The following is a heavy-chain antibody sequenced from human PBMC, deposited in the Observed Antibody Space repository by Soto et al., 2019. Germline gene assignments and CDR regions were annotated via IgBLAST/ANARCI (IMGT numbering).Heavy chain of an antibody. CDR2: ISGSGGSK. J-gene: IGHJ4*02. Sequence: EVQLLESGGNLVQPGGSLRLSCAASGFTFSSYAMSWVRQAPGKGLEWVSAISGSGGSKYYADSVKGRFTISRDSTKNTPYVQLNSLRADDTAVYYCANKRYAVAGTPIDYWGQGTLVTVSS. D-gene: IGHD6-19*01. CDR3: ANKRYAVAGTPIDY. V-gene: IGHV3-23*01. CDR1: GFTFSSYA.